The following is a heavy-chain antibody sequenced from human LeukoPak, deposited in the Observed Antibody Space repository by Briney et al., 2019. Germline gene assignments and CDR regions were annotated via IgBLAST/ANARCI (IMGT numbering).Heavy chain of an antibody. J-gene: IGHJ4*02. CDR2: ISDSSTYI. D-gene: IGHD2-2*02. CDR1: GFTFSSYA. V-gene: IGHV3-21*01. Sequence: PGGSLRLSCAASGFTFSSYAMNWVRQAPGKGLEWVSSISDSSTYIYCADSVKGRFTISRDNAKNSLYLQLNSLRAEDTAVYYCVTVGYCSSTSCYTDFDYWGQGTLVTVSS. CDR3: VTVGYCSSTSCYTDFDY.